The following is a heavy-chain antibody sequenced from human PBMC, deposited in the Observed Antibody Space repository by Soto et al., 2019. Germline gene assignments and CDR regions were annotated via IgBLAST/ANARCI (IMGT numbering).Heavy chain of an antibody. CDR1: GFILEDFA. Sequence: DVQVVESGGGLVRPGSPLGLSGAAFGFILEDFAWTWFRQAQGTGWEWVSGISWNSGSIDYADSVTGRFTISRDNAKNSLYLQMNNLRTEDTALYYCARGLSYGLGSYVLFDAFDTWGQGTRVTVSS. CDR3: ARGLSYGLGSYVLFDAFDT. CDR2: ISWNSGSI. J-gene: IGHJ3*02. D-gene: IGHD3-10*01. V-gene: IGHV3-9*01.